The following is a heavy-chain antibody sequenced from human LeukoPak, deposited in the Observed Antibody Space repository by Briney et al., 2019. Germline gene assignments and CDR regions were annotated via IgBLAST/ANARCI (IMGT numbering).Heavy chain of an antibody. CDR2: IKQDGSEK. D-gene: IGHD6-19*01. CDR3: ARSYGSGWYFLDY. J-gene: IGHJ4*02. V-gene: IGHV3-7*01. CDR1: GFTFSSYW. Sequence: PGGSLRLSCAASGFTFSSYWMSWVRQAPGKGLEWVANIKQDGSEKYYVDSVKGRFTISRDNAKNSLYLQMTSLRAEGTAVYYCARSYGSGWYFLDYWGQGTLVTVSS.